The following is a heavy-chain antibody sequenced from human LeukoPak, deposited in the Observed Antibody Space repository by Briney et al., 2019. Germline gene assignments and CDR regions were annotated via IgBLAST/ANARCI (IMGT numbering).Heavy chain of an antibody. CDR1: GFTFSSYW. CDR2: VNEDGSQQ. J-gene: IGHJ4*02. CDR3: ARKGSYFDY. Sequence: GGSLRLSCAASGFTFSSYWMTWVRQAPGKGLESVAKVNEDGSQQYYVDSVKGRFTISRDNAKKSLYLQMNSLRADDTAFYYCARKGSYFDYWGQGTLVTVSS. V-gene: IGHV3-7*03.